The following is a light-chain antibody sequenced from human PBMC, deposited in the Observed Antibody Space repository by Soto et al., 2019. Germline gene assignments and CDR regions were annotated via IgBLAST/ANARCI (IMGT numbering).Light chain of an antibody. CDR1: QSVSSSY. CDR2: RAS. V-gene: IGKV3-20*01. Sequence: EIVLTQSPGTLSLSPGERATLSCRASQSVSSSYLAWYQQKPGQAPRLLIYRASSRATGIPDRFSGSGSGTDFTLTISSLQPEDFATYFCHQTYITPWMFGQGTKVDIK. J-gene: IGKJ1*01. CDR3: HQTYITPWM.